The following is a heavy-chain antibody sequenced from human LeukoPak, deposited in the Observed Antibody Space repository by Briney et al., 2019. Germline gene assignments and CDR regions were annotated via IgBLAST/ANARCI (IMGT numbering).Heavy chain of an antibody. D-gene: IGHD5-18*01. CDR1: GFSLSTSGVG. CDR2: IYWNDDK. V-gene: IGHV2-5*01. CDR3: ALLYSYGQTSPAFDI. Sequence: ESGPTLVKPTQTLTLTCTFSGFSLSTSGVGVGWIRQPPGKALEWLALIYWNDDKRYSPSLKSRFTITKDTSKNQVVLTMTNMDPVDTATYYCALLYSYGQTSPAFDIWGQGTMVTVSS. J-gene: IGHJ3*02.